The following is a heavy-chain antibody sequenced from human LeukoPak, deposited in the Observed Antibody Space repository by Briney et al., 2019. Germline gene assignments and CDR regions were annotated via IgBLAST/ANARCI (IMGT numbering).Heavy chain of an antibody. Sequence: ASVKVSCKASGYTFTGYYMHWVRQAPGQGLEWMGRINPNSGGTNYAQKFQGRVTMTRDTSISTAYMELSRLRSDDTAVYYRARERIGYYDSSGYAFDIWGQGTMVTVSS. CDR3: ARERIGYYDSSGYAFDI. J-gene: IGHJ3*02. CDR2: INPNSGGT. CDR1: GYTFTGYY. V-gene: IGHV1-2*06. D-gene: IGHD3-22*01.